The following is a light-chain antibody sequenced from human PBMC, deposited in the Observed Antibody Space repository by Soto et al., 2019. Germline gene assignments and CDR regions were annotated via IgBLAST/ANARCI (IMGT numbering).Light chain of an antibody. CDR3: RQYDNWPWT. CDR2: GAS. Sequence: EIVMTQSPATLSVSPGGRATLSCRASQTISGTLAWYQQKPGQAPRLLIHGASTRAPGFPARFSGSGSGTDFTLTISILQSEDFAVYYCRQYDNWPWTFGQGTKVEIK. CDR1: QTISGT. V-gene: IGKV3-15*01. J-gene: IGKJ1*01.